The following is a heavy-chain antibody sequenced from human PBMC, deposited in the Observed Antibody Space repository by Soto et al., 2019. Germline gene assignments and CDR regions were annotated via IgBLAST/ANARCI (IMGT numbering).Heavy chain of an antibody. V-gene: IGHV3-30-3*01. CDR3: ARDPYGGYIFDS. Sequence: QVQLVESGGGVVKPGTSLRLSCAASGFTFRNYAMHWVRQSPAKGLEWLAVISFDGANIFYADAAKGRFTISRDNSKETLYLQLDSLRPEDTGVYFCARDPYGGYIFDSWGQGTQVTLSS. J-gene: IGHJ4*02. CDR1: GFTFRNYA. CDR2: ISFDGANI. D-gene: IGHD5-12*01.